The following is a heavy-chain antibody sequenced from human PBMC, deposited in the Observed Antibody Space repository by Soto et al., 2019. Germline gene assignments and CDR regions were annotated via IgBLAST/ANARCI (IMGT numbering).Heavy chain of an antibody. CDR3: ARYGYDYVWGSYRYTGWCDP. D-gene: IGHD3-16*02. CDR2: IIPIFGTA. J-gene: IGHJ5*02. CDR1: GGTFSSYA. Sequence: QVQLVQSGAEVTKPGSSVKVSCKASGGTFSSYAISWVRQAPGQGLEWMGGIIPIFGTANYAQKFQGRVTITADKSTSTAYRELSSLRSEDTAVYYCARYGYDYVWGSYRYTGWCDPWGQGTLVTVSS. V-gene: IGHV1-69*06.